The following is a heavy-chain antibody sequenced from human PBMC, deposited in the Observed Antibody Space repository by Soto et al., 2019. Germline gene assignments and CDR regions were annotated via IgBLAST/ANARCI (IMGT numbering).Heavy chain of an antibody. Sequence: SGPTLVNPTETLTLTCNVSGFSLTTGRIGVSWIRQPPGKALEWLAHIFSDAERSYSRSLQGRLTVSKVGSGSHVVLTMTNMDPVDTGTYFCVRMNAESYSSYCAMDVWGQGTTVTVSS. CDR2: IFSDAER. CDR3: VRMNAESYSSYCAMDV. V-gene: IGHV2-26*01. J-gene: IGHJ6*02. D-gene: IGHD2-21*01. CDR1: GFSLTTGRIG.